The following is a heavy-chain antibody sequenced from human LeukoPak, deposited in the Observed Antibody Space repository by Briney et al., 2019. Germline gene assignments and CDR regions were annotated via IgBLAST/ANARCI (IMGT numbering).Heavy chain of an antibody. CDR2: INSDGSST. D-gene: IGHD5-12*01. CDR1: GFTFSSHW. V-gene: IGHV3-74*01. CDR3: ARGGYDDYYYGMDV. Sequence: GGSLRLSCADSGFTFSSHWMHWVRQAPGKGLVWVSRINSDGSSTSYADSVKGRFTISRDNAKNTLYLQMNSLRAEDTAVYYCARGGYDDYYYGMDVWGQGTTVTVS. J-gene: IGHJ6*02.